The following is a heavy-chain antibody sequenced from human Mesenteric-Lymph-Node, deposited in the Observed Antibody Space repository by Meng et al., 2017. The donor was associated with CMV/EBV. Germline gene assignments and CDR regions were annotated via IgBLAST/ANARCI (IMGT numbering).Heavy chain of an antibody. V-gene: IGHV4-38-2*02. J-gene: IGHJ4*02. Sequence: SETLSLTCTVSNYSISSGYFWGWVRQPPRKGLEWIGTMYHSGSIFSNPSLTSRLTISLDTSKNQFSLQLTSVTAADTAVYYCGRRLPHYGSGSQSLDYWGQGTLVTVSS. D-gene: IGHD3-10*01. CDR1: NYSISSGYF. CDR2: MYHSGSI. CDR3: GRRLPHYGSGSQSLDY.